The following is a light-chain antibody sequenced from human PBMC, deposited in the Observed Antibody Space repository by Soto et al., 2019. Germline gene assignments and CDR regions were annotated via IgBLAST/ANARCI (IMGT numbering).Light chain of an antibody. Sequence: QAVVTQPPSVSGAPGQRVTISCTGNSSNLGAGYDVHWYQELPGAAPKLVIFGNRNRPSGVPERFSGSKSGTSASLAITGLQAEDEADYYCQAYDYSLTASVFGGGTKLTVL. CDR3: QAYDYSLTASV. CDR1: SSNLGAGYD. J-gene: IGLJ3*02. CDR2: GNR. V-gene: IGLV1-40*01.